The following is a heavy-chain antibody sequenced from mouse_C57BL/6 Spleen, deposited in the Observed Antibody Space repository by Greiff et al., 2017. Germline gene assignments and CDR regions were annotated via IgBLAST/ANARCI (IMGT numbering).Heavy chain of an antibody. D-gene: IGHD2-2*01. CDR3: ARSAYGYDGYFDY. Sequence: EVQLQQSGPELVKPGDSVKISCKASGYSFTGYFMNWVMQSHGKSLEWIGRINPYNGDTFYNQKFKGKATWTVDKSSSTAHMELRSLTSEDSAVYYCARSAYGYDGYFDYWGQGTTLTVSS. V-gene: IGHV1-20*01. CDR1: GYSFTGYF. J-gene: IGHJ2*01. CDR2: INPYNGDT.